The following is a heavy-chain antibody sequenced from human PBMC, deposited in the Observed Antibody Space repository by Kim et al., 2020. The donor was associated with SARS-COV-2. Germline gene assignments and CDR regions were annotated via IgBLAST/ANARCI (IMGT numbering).Heavy chain of an antibody. CDR3: ARGAYCGDDCYPIS. CDR1: GFTFSSHW. D-gene: IGHD2-21*02. CDR2: INSDGSST. J-gene: IGHJ5*02. V-gene: IGHV3-74*01. Sequence: GGSLRLSCAASGFTFSSHWMHWVRQAPGKGLVWVSHINSDGSSTSYADSVKGRFTISRDNAKNTLYLQMNSLRVEDTAVYYCARGAYCGDDCYPISWGQG.